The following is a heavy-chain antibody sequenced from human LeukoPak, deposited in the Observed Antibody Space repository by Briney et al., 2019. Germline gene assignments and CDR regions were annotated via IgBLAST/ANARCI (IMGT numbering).Heavy chain of an antibody. CDR3: AKGTGINHFHRFDP. D-gene: IGHD3/OR15-3a*01. CDR2: ISGSGGST. V-gene: IGHV3-23*01. CDR1: GFTFSSYA. J-gene: IGHJ5*02. Sequence: PGGSLRLSCAASGFTFSSYAMNWVRQAPGKGLEWVSGISGSGGSTYYADSVKGRFTISRDNSKNTLSLQMNSLRADDTALYYCAKGTGINHFHRFDPWGQGTLVTVSS.